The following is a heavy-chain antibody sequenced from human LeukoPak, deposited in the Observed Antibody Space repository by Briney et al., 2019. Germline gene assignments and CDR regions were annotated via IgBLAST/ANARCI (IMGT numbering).Heavy chain of an antibody. V-gene: IGHV3-23*01. J-gene: IGHJ4*02. D-gene: IGHD2-2*01. Sequence: GGSLRLSCAAPGFTFSSYAMSWVRQAPGKGLEWVSAISGSGGSTYYADSVKGRFTISRDNSKNTLYLQMNSLRAEDTAVYYCAKAASKIVVVPAAHFDYWGQGTLVTVSS. CDR1: GFTFSSYA. CDR2: ISGSGGST. CDR3: AKAASKIVVVPAAHFDY.